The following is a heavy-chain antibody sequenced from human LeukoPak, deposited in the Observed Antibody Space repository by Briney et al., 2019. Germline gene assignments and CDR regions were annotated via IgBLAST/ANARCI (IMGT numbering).Heavy chain of an antibody. V-gene: IGHV4-59*01. J-gene: IGHJ6*03. CDR1: GGSISNYY. D-gene: IGHD3-3*01. CDR2: IYYSGNT. CDR3: ARVYYDFWSGSYYYYMDV. Sequence: SETLSLTCTVSGGSISNYYWSWIRQPPGKGLEWIGFIYYSGNTNYNPSLKSRVTISVDTSKNQFSLKLSSMTAADTAVYYCARVYYDFWSGSYYYYMDVWGKGTTVTVSS.